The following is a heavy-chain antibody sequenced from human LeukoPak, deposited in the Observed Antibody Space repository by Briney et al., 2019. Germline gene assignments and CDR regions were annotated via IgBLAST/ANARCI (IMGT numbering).Heavy chain of an antibody. J-gene: IGHJ4*02. D-gene: IGHD2-2*01. CDR2: LSYSGGST. Sequence: PGGSLRLSCAASGLNVSSNYMSWVRQAPGKGLEWVSSLSYSGGSTYYADSVKGRFTISRDNSKNTLYLQMNGLRAEDTAVYYCAKAKYCSSSSCYFDYWGQGTLVTVSS. CDR3: AKAKYCSSSSCYFDY. V-gene: IGHV3-23*01. CDR1: GLNVSSNY.